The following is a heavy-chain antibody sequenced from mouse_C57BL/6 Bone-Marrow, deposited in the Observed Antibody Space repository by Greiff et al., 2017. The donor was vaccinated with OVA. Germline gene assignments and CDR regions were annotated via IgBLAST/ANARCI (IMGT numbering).Heavy chain of an antibody. Sequence: QVQLQQSGAELVRPGTSVKVSCKASGYAFTNYLIEWVKQRPGQGLEWIGVINPGSGGTTYNEKFKGKATLTADTSSSTAYLQLSSLTSEDSAVYFCARPGAMDYWGQGTSVTVSS. J-gene: IGHJ4*01. CDR3: ARPGAMDY. CDR1: GYAFTNYL. CDR2: INPGSGGT. V-gene: IGHV1-54*01.